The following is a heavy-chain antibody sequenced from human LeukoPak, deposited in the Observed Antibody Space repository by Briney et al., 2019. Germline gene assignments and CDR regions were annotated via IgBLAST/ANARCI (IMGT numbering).Heavy chain of an antibody. CDR2: IRSDGSST. V-gene: IGHV3-74*01. CDR1: GFTFSSYW. Sequence: PGGSLRLSCAASGFTFSSYWMHWVRQAPGKGLVWVSRIRSDGSSTTYADSVKGRFTISRDNGKNTLYLQMNSLRAEDTAVYYCARDSHYHMDLWGQGTTVTVSS. CDR3: ARDSHYHMDL. J-gene: IGHJ6*02.